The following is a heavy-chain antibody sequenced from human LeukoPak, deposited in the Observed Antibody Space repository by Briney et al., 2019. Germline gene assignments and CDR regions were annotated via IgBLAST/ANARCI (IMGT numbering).Heavy chain of an antibody. CDR1: GFTFSTYS. Sequence: GGSLRLSCAASGFTFSTYSMNWVRQAPGKGLEWVSTITSSSAYIYYADSVKGRFTISRDNAKNSLYLQMNSLRAEDTAAYYCARDLFGSGSFYGFWGQGTLVAVSS. J-gene: IGHJ4*02. V-gene: IGHV3-21*06. D-gene: IGHD3-10*01. CDR2: ITSSSAYI. CDR3: ARDLFGSGSFYGF.